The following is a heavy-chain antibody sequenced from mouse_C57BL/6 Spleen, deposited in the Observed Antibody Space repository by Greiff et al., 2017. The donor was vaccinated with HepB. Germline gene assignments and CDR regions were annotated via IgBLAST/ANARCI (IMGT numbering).Heavy chain of an antibody. Sequence: QVQLKQPGAELVMPGASVKLSCKASGYTFTSYWMHWVKQRPGQGLEWIGEIDPSDSYTNYNQKFKGKSTLTVDKSSSTAYMQLSSLTSEDSAVYYCARNVDGYSFAYWGQGTLVTVSA. CDR1: GYTFTSYW. CDR2: IDPSDSYT. J-gene: IGHJ3*01. V-gene: IGHV1-69*01. CDR3: ARNVDGYSFAY. D-gene: IGHD2-3*01.